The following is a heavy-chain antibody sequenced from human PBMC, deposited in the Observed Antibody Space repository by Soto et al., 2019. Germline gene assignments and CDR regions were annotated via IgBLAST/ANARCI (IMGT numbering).Heavy chain of an antibody. CDR2: IIPIFGTA. D-gene: IGHD2-15*01. CDR1: GGTFSSYA. V-gene: IGHV1-69*13. Sequence: GASVKVSCKASGGTFSSYAISWVRQAPGQGLEWMGGIIPIFGTANYAQKFQGRVTITADESTSTAYMELSSLRSEDTAVYYCARCSGGSCYQYYYYGMDVWGQGTTVTVS. J-gene: IGHJ6*02. CDR3: ARCSGGSCYQYYYYGMDV.